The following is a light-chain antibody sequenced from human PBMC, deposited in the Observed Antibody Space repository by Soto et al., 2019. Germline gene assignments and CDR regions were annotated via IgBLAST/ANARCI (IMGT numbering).Light chain of an antibody. V-gene: IGKV3-15*01. CDR3: QQYDNLLFT. Sequence: EVELTQSPDILSVSPGETATLSCRASQSVRSNLAWYQQKPGQAPRLLIYGASTRATGIPARFSGSGSGREFTLTISSLQSEDFGLYYCQQYDNLLFTFGPGTKVDIK. CDR2: GAS. J-gene: IGKJ3*01. CDR1: QSVRSN.